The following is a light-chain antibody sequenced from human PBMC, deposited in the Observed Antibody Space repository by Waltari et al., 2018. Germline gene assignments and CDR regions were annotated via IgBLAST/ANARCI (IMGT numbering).Light chain of an antibody. V-gene: IGLV1-51*02. J-gene: IGLJ7*01. CDR3: GTWDSSLSGAV. CDR1: SPQIGNNY. CDR2: EDS. Sequence: QSVLTQPPSVSAAPGRRATIHCPGGSPQIGNNYASWYRQCPATAPKLLIYEDSERPSGIPGRFSGSKSGTSATLDITGLQAGDEADYYCGTWDSSLSGAVFGGGTHLTVL.